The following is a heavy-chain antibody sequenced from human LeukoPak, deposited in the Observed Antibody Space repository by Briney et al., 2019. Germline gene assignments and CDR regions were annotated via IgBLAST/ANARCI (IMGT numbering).Heavy chain of an antibody. V-gene: IGHV1-2*02. CDR3: ARVGYYDRASVDY. CDR2: INPNSGGT. CDR1: GYTFTGYY. D-gene: IGHD3-22*01. J-gene: IGHJ4*02. Sequence: ASVKVSCKASGYTFTGYYMHWVRQAPGQGREWMGLINPNSGGTNYAQKFQGRVTMTRDTSISTAYMELSRLRSDDTAVYYCARVGYYDRASVDYWGQGTLVTVSS.